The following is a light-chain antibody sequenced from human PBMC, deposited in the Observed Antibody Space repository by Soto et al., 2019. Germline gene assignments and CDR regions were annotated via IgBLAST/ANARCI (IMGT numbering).Light chain of an antibody. CDR3: QQYHDTGT. Sequence: EIVLTQSPGTLSLSPGERATLSCRASQSISSSFLAWYQQKPGQAPRLLISGASSRATGIPDRFSGSGSGKDFTLTINRLEPEDFAVYYCQQYHDTGTFGQGTKVEIK. CDR2: GAS. V-gene: IGKV3-20*01. J-gene: IGKJ1*01. CDR1: QSISSSF.